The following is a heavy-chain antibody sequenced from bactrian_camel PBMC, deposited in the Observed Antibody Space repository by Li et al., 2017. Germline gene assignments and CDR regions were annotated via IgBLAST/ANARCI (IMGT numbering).Heavy chain of an antibody. CDR3: AAALMVTQRIDSEFAQYEYTN. V-gene: IGHV3S63*01. CDR2: LKDDGRR. CDR1: GYIASFHC. D-gene: IGHD4*01. J-gene: IGHJ4*01. Sequence: HVQLVESGGGSVQVGGSLRLSCTASGYIASFHCIGWFRQVPGNEREGVAKLKDDGRRSYIDSVKDRFTISKDNTKNILYLQMNNLKPEDTAMYYCAAALMVTQRIDSEFAQYEYTNWGQGTQVTVS.